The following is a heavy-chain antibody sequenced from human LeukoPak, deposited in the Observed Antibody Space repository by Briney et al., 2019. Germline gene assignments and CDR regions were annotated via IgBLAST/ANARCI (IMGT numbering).Heavy chain of an antibody. CDR1: GFTFSSYW. Sequence: PGGSLRLSCAASGFTFSSYWMSWVRQAPGKVLEGVANIKQDGSEKYYVDSVKGRFTISSDNAKNSLDLQMNSLRAEDTAVYYCARDRGGSSYYFDYWGQGTLVTVSS. D-gene: IGHD1-26*01. J-gene: IGHJ4*02. CDR2: IKQDGSEK. CDR3: ARDRGGSSYYFDY. V-gene: IGHV3-7*01.